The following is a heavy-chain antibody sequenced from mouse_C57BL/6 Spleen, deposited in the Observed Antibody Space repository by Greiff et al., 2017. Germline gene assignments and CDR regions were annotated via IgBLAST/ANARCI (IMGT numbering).Heavy chain of an antibody. J-gene: IGHJ2*01. D-gene: IGHD1-1*01. CDR2: IHPNSGST. CDR1: GYTFTSYW. Sequence: QVQLKQPGAELVKPGASVKLSCKASGYTFTSYWMHWVKQRPGQGLEWIGMIHPNSGSTNYNEKFKSKATLTVDKSSSTAYMQLSSLTSEDSAVYYCAIITTVVEPDYWGQGTTLTVSS. V-gene: IGHV1-64*01. CDR3: AIITTVVEPDY.